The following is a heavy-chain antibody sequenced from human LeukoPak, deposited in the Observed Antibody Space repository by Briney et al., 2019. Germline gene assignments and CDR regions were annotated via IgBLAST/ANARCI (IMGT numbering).Heavy chain of an antibody. CDR1: GFTFTSYW. J-gene: IGHJ4*02. V-gene: IGHV3-74*01. CDR2: ISSDGSST. D-gene: IGHD3-16*01. CDR3: ARGDLGDY. Sequence: GGSLRLSCAASGFTFTSYWMHWVRQAPGKGLVWVSRISSDGSSTSYADSVKGRFTISRDNAKNTLYLQMNSLRAEDTAVYFCARGDLGDYWGQGTLVTVSS.